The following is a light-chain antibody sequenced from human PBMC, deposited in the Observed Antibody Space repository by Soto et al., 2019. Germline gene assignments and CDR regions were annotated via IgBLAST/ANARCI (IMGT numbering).Light chain of an antibody. CDR3: QQTSSFPLI. Sequence: DIQMTQSPSSVSASVGDRVTITCRASQGITSWLAWYQQKPGRAPKLLIYAASSLQSGVPSRFTGSGSGTDFTRTIRILQAEAFATYYSQQTSSFPLIFGEGTTVPIK. J-gene: IGKJ4*01. V-gene: IGKV1-12*01. CDR2: AAS. CDR1: QGITSW.